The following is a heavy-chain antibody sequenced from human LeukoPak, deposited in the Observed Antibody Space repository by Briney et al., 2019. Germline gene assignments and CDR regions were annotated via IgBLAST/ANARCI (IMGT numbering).Heavy chain of an antibody. Sequence: GASVKVSCKASGGTFSSYAISWVRQAPGQGLEWMGGIIPIFGTANYAQKFQGRVTITADESTSTAYMELSSLRSEDTSVYFCASWQAARNAPDIWGQGTMVTVSS. CDR2: IIPIFGTA. J-gene: IGHJ3*02. D-gene: IGHD6-6*01. V-gene: IGHV1-69*13. CDR1: GGTFSSYA. CDR3: ASWQAARNAPDI.